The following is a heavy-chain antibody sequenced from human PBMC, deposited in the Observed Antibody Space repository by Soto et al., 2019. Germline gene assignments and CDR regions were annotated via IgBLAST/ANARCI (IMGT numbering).Heavy chain of an antibody. CDR2: INHSGST. CDR1: GGSISSYY. CDR3: ARGIVATPNVVGENDY. Sequence: SETLSLTCTVSGGSISSYYWSWIRQPPGKGLEWIGEINHSGSTNYNPSLKSRVTISVDTSKNQFSLKLSSVTAADTAVYYCARGIVATPNVVGENDYWGQGTLVTVSS. V-gene: IGHV4-34*01. D-gene: IGHD5-12*01. J-gene: IGHJ4*02.